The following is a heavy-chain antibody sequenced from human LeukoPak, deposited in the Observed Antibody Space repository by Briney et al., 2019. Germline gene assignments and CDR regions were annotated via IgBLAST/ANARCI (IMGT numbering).Heavy chain of an antibody. CDR3: ARGFPDGSGSYPQPFDY. Sequence: GASVKVSCKASGGTFSSYAISWVRQAPGQGLEWMGGIIPIFGTANYAQKSQGRVTITADKSTSTAYMELSSLRSEDTAVYYCARGFPDGSGSYPQPFDYWGQGTLVTVSS. J-gene: IGHJ4*02. CDR2: IIPIFGTA. CDR1: GGTFSSYA. D-gene: IGHD3-10*01. V-gene: IGHV1-69*06.